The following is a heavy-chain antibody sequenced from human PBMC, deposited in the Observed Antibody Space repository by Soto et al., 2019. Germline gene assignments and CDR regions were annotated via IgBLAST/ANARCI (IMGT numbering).Heavy chain of an antibody. D-gene: IGHD3-9*01. V-gene: IGHV4-39*01. CDR1: GRAISSSSYY. Sequence: QLQLQESGPGLVKPSETLSLTCTVSGRAISSSSYYWGWIRQPPGKVLEWIGRIYYSGSTYYNPSINSLVIIYVDTSQTQGSLKLSSVTAADTAVYYCARHHILTGEHTNWFDPWGQGTLVTVSS. CDR2: IYYSGST. CDR3: ARHHILTGEHTNWFDP. J-gene: IGHJ5*02.